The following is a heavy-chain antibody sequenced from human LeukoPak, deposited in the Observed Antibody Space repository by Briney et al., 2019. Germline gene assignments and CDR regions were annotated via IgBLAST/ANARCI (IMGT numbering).Heavy chain of an antibody. CDR3: ASSRAYYYDSSGYYYFDY. CDR1: GGSISSYY. J-gene: IGHJ4*02. CDR2: IYTSGST. Sequence: SETLSLTCTVSGGSISSYYWSWIRQPAGKGLEWIGRIYTSGSTNYNPSLKSRFTMSVDTSKNQFSLKLSSVTAADTAVYYCASSRAYYYDSSGYYYFDYWGQGTLVTVSS. V-gene: IGHV4-4*07. D-gene: IGHD3-22*01.